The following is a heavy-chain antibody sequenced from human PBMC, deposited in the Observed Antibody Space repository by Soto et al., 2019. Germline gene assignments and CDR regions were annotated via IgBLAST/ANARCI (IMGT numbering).Heavy chain of an antibody. V-gene: IGHV2-5*02. CDR1: GFSLSTTAEG. CDR2: NYWDDDE. J-gene: IGHJ4*02. D-gene: IGHD2-2*01. CDR3: AHGSCSRVDCYPNPDLDY. Sequence: QITLKESGPTLVKPTQTLTLTCTFSGFSLSTTAEGVGWIRQPPGKALEWLALNYWDDDERYSPSLKSRLTTTKDTSKDHVVLTMTNVDPVYTATYYCAHGSCSRVDCYPNPDLDYWGQGILVSVSS.